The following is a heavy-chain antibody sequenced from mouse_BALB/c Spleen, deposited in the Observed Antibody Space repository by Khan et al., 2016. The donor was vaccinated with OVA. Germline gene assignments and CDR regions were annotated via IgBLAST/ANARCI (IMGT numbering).Heavy chain of an antibody. Sequence: EVQLQESGPGLVKPSQSLSLTCSVTGYSITSGYYWNWIRQFPGNRLEWMGYISYDGSNNYNPSLKNRLSITRDTSKKQFFLKLNSVTTEDTATYYCASKSYGKGAYWGQGTLVTVSA. D-gene: IGHD2-1*01. V-gene: IGHV3-6*02. CDR1: GYSITSGYY. J-gene: IGHJ3*01. CDR2: ISYDGSN. CDR3: ASKSYGKGAY.